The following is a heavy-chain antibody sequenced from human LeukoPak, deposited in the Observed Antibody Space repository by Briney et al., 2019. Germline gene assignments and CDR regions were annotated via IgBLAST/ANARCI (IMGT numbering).Heavy chain of an antibody. Sequence: SGTLSLTCAVYGGSFSGYYWSWIRQPPGKGLEWIGEINHSGSTNYNPSLKSRVTISVDTSKNQFSLKLSSVTAADTAVYYCARGRDHYDILTGYYRPPGMDVWGQGTTVTVSS. D-gene: IGHD3-9*01. V-gene: IGHV4-34*01. CDR2: INHSGST. J-gene: IGHJ6*02. CDR3: ARGRDHYDILTGYYRPPGMDV. CDR1: GGSFSGYY.